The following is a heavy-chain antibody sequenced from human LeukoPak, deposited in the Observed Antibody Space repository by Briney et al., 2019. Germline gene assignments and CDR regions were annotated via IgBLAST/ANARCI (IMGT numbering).Heavy chain of an antibody. CDR2: IYYSGGT. D-gene: IGHD6-13*01. CDR1: GGSISSFY. V-gene: IGHV4-59*01. CDR3: ARYSDNWFDP. J-gene: IGHJ5*02. Sequence: SETLSLTCTVSGGSISSFYWSWMRQPPGKGLEWIGYIYYSGGTNYNPPLKSRVTISVDTSKNQFSLQLSSVTAADTAVYYCARYSDNWFDPWGQGTLVTVSS.